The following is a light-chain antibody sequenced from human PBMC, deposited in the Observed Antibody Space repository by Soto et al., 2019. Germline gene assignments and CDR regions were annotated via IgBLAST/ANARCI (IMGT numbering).Light chain of an antibody. J-gene: IGKJ2*01. CDR3: QQYNDSFPYT. V-gene: IGKV1-5*03. CDR1: QSISTW. Sequence: GDRVTITCRASQSISTWLAWYQQKPGTAPKLLIHKASTLESGVPSRFSGSRSGTEFTLTVSSLQPDDFATYYCQQYNDSFPYTFGRGTKLEIK. CDR2: KAS.